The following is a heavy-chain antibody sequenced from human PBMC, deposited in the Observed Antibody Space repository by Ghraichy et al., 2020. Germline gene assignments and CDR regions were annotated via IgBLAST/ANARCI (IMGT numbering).Heavy chain of an antibody. D-gene: IGHD6-13*01. V-gene: IGHV3-49*03. J-gene: IGHJ6*02. Sequence: GGSLRLSCTASGFTFGDYAMSWFRQAPGKGLEWVGFIRSKAYGGTTEYAASVKGRFTISRDDSKSIAYLQMNSLKTEDTAVYYCTSSSSWRTYYYYGMDVWGQGTTVTVSS. CDR3: TSSSSWRTYYYYGMDV. CDR1: GFTFGDYA. CDR2: IRSKAYGGTT.